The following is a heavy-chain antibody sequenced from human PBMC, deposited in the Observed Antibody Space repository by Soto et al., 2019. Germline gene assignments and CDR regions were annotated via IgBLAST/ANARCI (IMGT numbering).Heavy chain of an antibody. CDR2: ISYDGGNK. J-gene: IGHJ4*02. Sequence: PGGSLRLSCAASGFTFSSYAMHWVRQAPGKGLEWVAVISYDGGNKYYADSVKGRFTISRDNSKNTLYLQMNSLRAEDTAVYYCVPSMAPRGYYDAGGVYFDYWGQGTLVTVSS. CDR1: GFTFSSYA. CDR3: VPSMAPRGYYDAGGVYFDY. V-gene: IGHV3-30-3*01. D-gene: IGHD3-22*01.